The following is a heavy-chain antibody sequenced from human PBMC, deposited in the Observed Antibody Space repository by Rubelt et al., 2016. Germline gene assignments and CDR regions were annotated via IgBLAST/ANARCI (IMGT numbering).Heavy chain of an antibody. J-gene: IGHJ5*02. Sequence: MHWVRQAPGKGLEWVANIKQDGSEKYYVDSVKGRFTISRDNAKNSLYLQMNSLRAEDTAVYYCARGYEQWLVRGHSRFDPWGQGTLVTVSS. V-gene: IGHV3-7*01. CDR3: ARGYEQWLVRGHSRFDP. D-gene: IGHD6-19*01. CDR2: IKQDGSEK.